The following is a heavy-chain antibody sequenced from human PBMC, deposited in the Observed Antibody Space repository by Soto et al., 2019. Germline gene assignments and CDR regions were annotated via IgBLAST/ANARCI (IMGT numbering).Heavy chain of an antibody. D-gene: IGHD2-8*01. V-gene: IGHV3-30*18. J-gene: IGHJ6*02. CDR2: ISYDGSNK. Sequence: PGGSLRLSCAASGFTFSSYGMHWVRQAPGKGLEWVAVISYDGSNKYYADSVKGRFTISRDNSKNTLYLQMNSLRAEDTAVYYCAKGGEYCTNGVCPYGMDVWGQGTTVTVSS. CDR3: AKGGEYCTNGVCPYGMDV. CDR1: GFTFSSYG.